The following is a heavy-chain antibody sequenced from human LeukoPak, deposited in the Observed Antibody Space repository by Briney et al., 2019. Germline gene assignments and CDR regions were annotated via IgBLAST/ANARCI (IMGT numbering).Heavy chain of an antibody. CDR2: ISAYNGNT. D-gene: IGHD4-17*01. CDR1: GYTFTSYG. J-gene: IGHJ6*02. V-gene: IGHV1-18*01. CDR3: ARVTTEAESYYYGMDV. Sequence: GASVKVSCKASGYTFTSYGISWVRQAPGQGLEWMGWISAYNGNTNYAQKLQGRVTMTTDTSTSTAYMELRSLRSDDTAVYYCARVTTEAESYYYGMDVWGQGTTVTVSS.